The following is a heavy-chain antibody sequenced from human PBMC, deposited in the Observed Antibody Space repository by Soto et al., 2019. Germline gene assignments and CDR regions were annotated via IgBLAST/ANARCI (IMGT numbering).Heavy chain of an antibody. CDR3: ATPPYYYDFWSGYAFDI. D-gene: IGHD3-3*01. Sequence: ASVKVSCKASGGTFSSYAISWVRQAPGQGLEWMGGIIPIFGIANYAQKFQGRVTITADKSTSTAYMELSSLRSEDTAVYYCATPPYYYDFWSGYAFDIWGQGTMVTVSS. CDR1: GGTFSSYA. V-gene: IGHV1-69*10. CDR2: IIPIFGIA. J-gene: IGHJ3*02.